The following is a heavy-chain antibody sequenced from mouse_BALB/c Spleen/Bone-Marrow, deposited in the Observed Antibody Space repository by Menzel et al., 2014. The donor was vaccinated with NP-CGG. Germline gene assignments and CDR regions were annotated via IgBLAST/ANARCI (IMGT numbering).Heavy chain of an antibody. D-gene: IGHD1-2*01. CDR2: INPYNDDT. V-gene: IGHV1-14*01. J-gene: IGHJ3*01. CDR1: GYTFTSYI. Sequence: VQLQQSGPELVKPGASVKMSCKASGYTFTSYIIHWVKQKPGPGLEWIGYINPYNDDTKYNERFRNKATLTSDKSSSTAYMELSSLTSDDSAAYYCARWHYYGAYWGQGTLVTVSA. CDR3: ARWHYYGAY.